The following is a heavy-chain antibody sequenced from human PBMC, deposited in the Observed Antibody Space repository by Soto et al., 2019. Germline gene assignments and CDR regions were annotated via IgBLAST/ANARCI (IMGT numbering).Heavy chain of an antibody. J-gene: IGHJ4*02. CDR2: IKEDGSEI. V-gene: IGHV3-7*04. CDR1: GFTFSNYW. Sequence: GGSLRLSCAASGFTFSNYWMSWVRQAPGKGLEWVANIKEDGSEIYYVASVKGRFTISRDNAKNSLYLQMTSLRAEDTAVYYCARLYFDYWGQGTLVTVSS. CDR3: ARLYFDY.